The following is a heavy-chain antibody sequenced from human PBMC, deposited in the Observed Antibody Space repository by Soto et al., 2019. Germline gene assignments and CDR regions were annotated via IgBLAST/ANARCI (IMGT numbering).Heavy chain of an antibody. D-gene: IGHD6-19*01. CDR2: IVPIFGTT. V-gene: IGHV1-69*12. CDR1: GGTFSNYA. Sequence: QVQLVQSGAEVKKPGSSVKVSCKVSGGTFSNYAIDWVRLGHGHGLEWMGGIVPIFGTTYYTQKFRGRATIIADDSATTAYLEMSSLRSEDTPIYYCARVEAVAGLYNYHGLDVWGQGTAVTVSS. J-gene: IGHJ6*02. CDR3: ARVEAVAGLYNYHGLDV.